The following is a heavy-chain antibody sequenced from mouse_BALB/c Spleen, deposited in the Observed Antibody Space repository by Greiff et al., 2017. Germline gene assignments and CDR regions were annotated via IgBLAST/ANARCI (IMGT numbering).Heavy chain of an antibody. D-gene: IGHD2-3*01. CDR3: ARDGNDLYYYAMDY. Sequence: VKLVESGPGLVAPSQSLSITCTVSGFSLTSYGVHWVRQPPGKGLEWLGVIWAGGSTNYNSALMSRLSISKDNSKSQVFLKMNSLQTDDTAMYYCARDGNDLYYYAMDYWGQGTSVTVSS. J-gene: IGHJ4*01. V-gene: IGHV2-9*02. CDR2: IWAGGST. CDR1: GFSLTSYG.